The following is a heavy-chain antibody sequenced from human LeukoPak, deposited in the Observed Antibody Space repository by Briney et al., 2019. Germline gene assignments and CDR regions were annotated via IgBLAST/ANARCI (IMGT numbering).Heavy chain of an antibody. CDR1: GFTFSSYS. CDR3: ARGYCSSTSCYLLDY. Sequence: PGGSLRLSCAASGFTFSSYSMNWVRQAPGKGLEWVSSISSSSSYIYYADSVKGRFTISRDNAKNSLYLQMNSLRAEDTAVYYCARGYCSSTSCYLLDYWGQGTLVTVSS. CDR2: ISSSSSYI. D-gene: IGHD2-2*01. J-gene: IGHJ4*02. V-gene: IGHV3-21*01.